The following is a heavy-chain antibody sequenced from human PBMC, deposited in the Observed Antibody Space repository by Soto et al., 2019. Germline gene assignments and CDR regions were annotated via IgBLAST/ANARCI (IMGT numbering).Heavy chain of an antibody. V-gene: IGHV2-5*02. CDR1: GFSLSTSGVG. CDR3: AHRRIRLYGNAFDI. CDR2: IYWDDDK. D-gene: IGHD3-10*01. J-gene: IGHJ3*02. Sequence: QITLKESGPTLVKPTQTLTLTCTFSGFSLSTSGVGVGWIREPPGKAVEWLALIYWDDDKRYSPSLKSRLTNTQDPPKNHVVRTMANMDPVDTATYYCAHRRIRLYGNAFDIWGQGTMVTVSS.